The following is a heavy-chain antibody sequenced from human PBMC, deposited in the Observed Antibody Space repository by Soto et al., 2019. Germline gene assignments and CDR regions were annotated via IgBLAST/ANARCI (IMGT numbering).Heavy chain of an antibody. CDR3: ARDCSGGSCSTYYYYYGMDV. CDR1: GGTFSSYA. J-gene: IGHJ6*02. D-gene: IGHD2-15*01. Sequence: RASVKVSCKASGGTFSSYAISWVRQAPGQGLEWMGGIIPIFGTANYAQKFQGRVTITADESTSTAYMELSSLRSEDTAVYYCARDCSGGSCSTYYYYYGMDVWGQGTTVTVSS. V-gene: IGHV1-69*13. CDR2: IIPIFGTA.